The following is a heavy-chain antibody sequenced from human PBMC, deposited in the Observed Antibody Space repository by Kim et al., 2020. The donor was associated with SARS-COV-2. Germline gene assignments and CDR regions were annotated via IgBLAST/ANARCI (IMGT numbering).Heavy chain of an antibody. D-gene: IGHD2-2*01. CDR2: ISYDGSNK. J-gene: IGHJ4*02. V-gene: IGHV3-30*04. Sequence: GGSLRLSCAASGFTFSSYAMHWVRQAPGKGLEWVAVISYDGSNKYNADSVKGRFTISRDNSKNTLYLQMNSLRAEDTAVYYCARSRVVPAAIDYWGQGTLLTASS. CDR3: ARSRVVPAAIDY. CDR1: GFTFSSYA.